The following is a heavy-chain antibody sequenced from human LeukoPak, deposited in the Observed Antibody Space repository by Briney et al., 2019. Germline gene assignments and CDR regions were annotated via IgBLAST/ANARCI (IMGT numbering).Heavy chain of an antibody. D-gene: IGHD1-7*01. J-gene: IGHJ4*02. CDR3: AREEGNWNFPFDY. CDR2: ISSSSSYI. CDR1: GFTFSSYS. V-gene: IGHV3-21*01. Sequence: GGSLRLSCAASGFTFSSYSMNWVRQAPGNGLEWVSSISSSSSYIYYADSVKGRFTISRDNAKNSLYLQMNSLRAEDTAVYYCAREEGNWNFPFDYWGQGTLVTVSS.